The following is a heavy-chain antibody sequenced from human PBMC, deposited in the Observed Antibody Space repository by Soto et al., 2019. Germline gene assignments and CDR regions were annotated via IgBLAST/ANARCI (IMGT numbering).Heavy chain of an antibody. CDR3: AKYGCSGSTCYRWFDS. Sequence: EVQLVESGGGLVQPGGSLRLSCAASGFTFSSDWMHWDRQAPGKGLVWVSRINSDGSSTSYEDAVKGRFTISRDNAKNTMYLQMTSLRAEDTAVYYCAKYGCSGSTCYRWFDSWGQGTLVTVSS. CDR2: INSDGSST. V-gene: IGHV3-74*01. D-gene: IGHD2-15*01. CDR1: GFTFSSDW. J-gene: IGHJ5*01.